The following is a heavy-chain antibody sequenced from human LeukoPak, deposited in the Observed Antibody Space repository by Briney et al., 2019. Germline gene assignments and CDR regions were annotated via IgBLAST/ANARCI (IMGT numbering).Heavy chain of an antibody. CDR2: IIPVFGTA. V-gene: IGHV1-69*13. J-gene: IGHJ4*02. D-gene: IGHD1-26*01. CDR1: GGTFSSYA. Sequence: ASVKVSCKASGGTFSSYAISWVRQAPGQGLEWMGGIIPVFGTANYAQKFQGRVTITADESTSTAYMELSSLRSEDTAVYYCARDRIVGAPYFDYWGQGTLVTVSS. CDR3: ARDRIVGAPYFDY.